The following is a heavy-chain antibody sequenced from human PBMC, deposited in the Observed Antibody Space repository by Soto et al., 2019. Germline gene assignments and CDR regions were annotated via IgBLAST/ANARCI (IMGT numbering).Heavy chain of an antibody. J-gene: IGHJ6*02. CDR1: GFTFSSYV. D-gene: IGHD3-16*01. Sequence: PWGSLKLSCAASGFTFSSYVMHWVRQAPGKGLEWVAVIWYDGSNKYYADSVKGRFTISRDNSKNTLYLQMNSLRAEDTAVYYCARDGDGGYYYYGMDVWGQGTTVTVSS. CDR2: IWYDGSNK. CDR3: ARDGDGGYYYYGMDV. V-gene: IGHV3-33*01.